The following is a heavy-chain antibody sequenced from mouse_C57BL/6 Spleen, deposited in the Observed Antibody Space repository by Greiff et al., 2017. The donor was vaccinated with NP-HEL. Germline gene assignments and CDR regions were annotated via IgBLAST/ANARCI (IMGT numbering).Heavy chain of an antibody. CDR2: ISGGGGNT. D-gene: IGHD4-1*02. CDR1: GFTFSSYT. V-gene: IGHV5-9*01. Sequence: EVQVVESGGGLVKPGGSLKLSCAASGFTFSSYTMSWVRQTPEKRLEWVATISGGGGNTYYPDSVKGRFTISRDNAKNTLYLQMSSLRSEDTALYYCARQGNWDYAMDYWGQGTSVTVSS. J-gene: IGHJ4*01. CDR3: ARQGNWDYAMDY.